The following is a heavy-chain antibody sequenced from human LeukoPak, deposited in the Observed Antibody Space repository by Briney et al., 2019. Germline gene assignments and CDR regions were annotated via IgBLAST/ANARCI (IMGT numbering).Heavy chain of an antibody. V-gene: IGHV3-23*01. CDR2: ISGSGGQT. J-gene: IGHJ1*01. CDR1: GFTFNNFA. CDR3: TRNSGWYGLS. D-gene: IGHD6-19*01. Sequence: GGSLRLSCAASGFTFNNFAMNWVRQAPGKGLEWVSAISGSGGQTYYADSVKGRFTISRDNSNNTLFLHLNSLRGEDTAVYYCTRNSGWYGLSWGQGTLVTVSS.